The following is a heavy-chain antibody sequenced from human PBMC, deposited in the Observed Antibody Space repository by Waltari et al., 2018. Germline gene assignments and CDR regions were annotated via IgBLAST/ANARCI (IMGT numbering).Heavy chain of an antibody. CDR2: IGSGGGKI. Sequence: EVQLLESGGDLAQPGGSLRLSCAASGFTFSNYGMNWVRQAPGKGLEWGSVIGSGGGKIYYADSVKGRFTVSRDNSKNTLYLQMDSLRAEDTAVYYCAKGGRWSLYYFDFWGQGTLVTVSS. D-gene: IGHD3-16*01. CDR3: AKGGRWSLYYFDF. J-gene: IGHJ4*02. CDR1: GFTFSNYG. V-gene: IGHV3-23*01.